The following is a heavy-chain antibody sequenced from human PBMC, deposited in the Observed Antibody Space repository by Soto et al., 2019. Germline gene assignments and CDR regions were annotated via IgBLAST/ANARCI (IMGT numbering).Heavy chain of an antibody. V-gene: IGHV1-69*13. CDR2: IIPIFGTA. Sequence: SVKVSCKASGGTFSSYAISWVRQAPGQGLEWMGGIIPIFGTANYAQKFQGRVTITADESTSTAYMELSSLRSEETAVYYCARDALVSSSFSYNWFDPWGQGTLVTVSS. J-gene: IGHJ5*02. D-gene: IGHD6-13*01. CDR3: ARDALVSSSFSYNWFDP. CDR1: GGTFSSYA.